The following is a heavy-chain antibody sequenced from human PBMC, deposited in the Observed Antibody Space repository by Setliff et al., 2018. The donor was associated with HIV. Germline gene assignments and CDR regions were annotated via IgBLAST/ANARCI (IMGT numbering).Heavy chain of an antibody. D-gene: IGHD6-6*01. CDR3: ATRPRIAAPPFDY. Sequence: KPSETLSLTCSVSGVSVGSGDYYWHWIRQHPEKPLEWIGYIFHSVDTSYNPSLKSRISMSVETSKNQFSLELTSLTAADTAVYYSATRPRIAAPPFDYRGHGMLVTVSS. CDR2: IFHSVDT. CDR1: GVSVGSGDYY. V-gene: IGHV4-31*03. J-gene: IGHJ4*01.